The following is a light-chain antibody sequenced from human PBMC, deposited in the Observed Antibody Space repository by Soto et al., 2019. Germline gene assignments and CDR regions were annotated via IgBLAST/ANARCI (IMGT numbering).Light chain of an antibody. CDR2: EVS. Sequence: QSVLTQPASVSGSPGQSITISCTGTSSDVGGYNYVSWYQQQPGKAPKLMIYEVSNRPSGVSNRFAGSKSGNTASLTISVLQAEDLGDYYCSSYTSSSTRVFGGGIKLTVL. J-gene: IGLJ3*02. CDR3: SSYTSSSTRV. CDR1: SSDVGGYNY. V-gene: IGLV2-14*01.